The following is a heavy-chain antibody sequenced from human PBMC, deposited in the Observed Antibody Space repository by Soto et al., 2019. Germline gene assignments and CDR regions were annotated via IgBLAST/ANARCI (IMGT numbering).Heavy chain of an antibody. CDR2: INAGNGNT. D-gene: IGHD3-10*01. V-gene: IGHV1-3*01. J-gene: IGHJ4*02. Sequence: GESLKISCKASGYTFTSYAMHWVRQAPGQRLEWMGWINAGNGNTKYSQKFQGRVTITRDTSASTAYMELSSLRSEDTAVYYCARDMGFGLSDYWGQGTLVTGSS. CDR1: GYTFTSYA. CDR3: ARDMGFGLSDY.